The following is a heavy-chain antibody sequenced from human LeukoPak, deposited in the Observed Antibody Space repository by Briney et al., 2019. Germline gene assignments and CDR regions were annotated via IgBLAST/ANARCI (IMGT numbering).Heavy chain of an antibody. J-gene: IGHJ5*02. V-gene: IGHV4-61*08. D-gene: IGHD2-15*01. CDR3: ARSRRGYCSGGSCLNWSDP. CDR2: IYYSGST. CDR1: GGSISSGGYY. Sequence: PSETLSLTCTVSGGSISSGGYYWSWIRQPPGKGLEWIGYIYYSGSTNYNPSLKSRVTISVDTSKNQFSLKLSSVTAADTAVYYCARSRRGYCSGGSCLNWSDPWGQGTLVTVSS.